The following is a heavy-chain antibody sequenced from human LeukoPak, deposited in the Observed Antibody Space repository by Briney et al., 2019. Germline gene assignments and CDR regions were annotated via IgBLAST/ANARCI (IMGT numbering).Heavy chain of an antibody. V-gene: IGHV4-38-2*02. CDR3: AKGAGPPWFDP. J-gene: IGHJ5*02. D-gene: IGHD6-19*01. Sequence: SETLSLTCSVSDYSISNTYYWGWIRQPPGKGLEWIGRMSSSGISTYSPSLKSRVTISIDTSRNQFSMNLNSVTAADTAVYYCAKGAGPPWFDPWGQGTLVTVSS. CDR1: DYSISNTYY. CDR2: MSSSGIS.